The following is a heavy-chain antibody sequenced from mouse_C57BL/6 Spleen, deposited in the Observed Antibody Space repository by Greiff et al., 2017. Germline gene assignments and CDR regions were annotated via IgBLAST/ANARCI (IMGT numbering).Heavy chain of an antibody. V-gene: IGHV5-4*01. CDR1: GFTFSSYA. CDR3: ARERLLYAMDY. J-gene: IGHJ4*01. CDR2: ISDGGSYT. Sequence: EVMLVESGGGLVKPGGSLKLSCAASGFTFSSYAMSWVRQTPEKRLEWVATISDGGSYTYYPDNVKGRITISRYNAKNNLYLQMSHLKSEDTAMYYCARERLLYAMDYWGQGTSVTVSS. D-gene: IGHD2-3*01.